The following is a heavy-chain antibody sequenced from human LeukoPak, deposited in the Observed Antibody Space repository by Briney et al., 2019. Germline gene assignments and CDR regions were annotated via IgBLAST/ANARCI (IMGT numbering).Heavy chain of an antibody. V-gene: IGHV1-69*13. Sequence: SVKVSCKASGGTFSSYAISWVRQAPGQGLEWMGGLIPIFGTANYAQKFQGRVTITADESTSTAYMELSSLRSEDTAVYYCARDSGHRRYFDYWGQGTLVTVSS. J-gene: IGHJ4*02. CDR3: ARDSGHRRYFDY. D-gene: IGHD3-9*01. CDR1: GGTFSSYA. CDR2: LIPIFGTA.